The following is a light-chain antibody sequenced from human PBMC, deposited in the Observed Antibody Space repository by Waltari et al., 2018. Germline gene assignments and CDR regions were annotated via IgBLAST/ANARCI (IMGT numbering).Light chain of an antibody. Sequence: DIQMTQSPSTLSASVGDRVTITCRASQSISSWLAWYQQKPGQAPKLLIYKASSLESGVPSRFSGSGSGTEFTLTISSLQPDDFATYYCQQYKSYSTFGQGTQVDIK. CDR1: QSISSW. CDR2: KAS. V-gene: IGKV1-5*03. J-gene: IGKJ1*01. CDR3: QQYKSYST.